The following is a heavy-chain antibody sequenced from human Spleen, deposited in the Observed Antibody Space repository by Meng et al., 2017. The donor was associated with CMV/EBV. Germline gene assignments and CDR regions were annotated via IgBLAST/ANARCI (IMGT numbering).Heavy chain of an antibody. V-gene: IGHV1-2*02. CDR2: INPNTGGT. CDR3: ARLIYNRNFKGYYGMDV. D-gene: IGHD1-14*01. CDR1: GYTFTGYY. Sequence: ASVKVSCKASGYTFTGYYMHWVRQAPGQGLEWMGWINPNTGGTNYAPKFQGRVTMTRDTSISTAHMELSRLRSDDTAVYYCARLIYNRNFKGYYGMDVWGQGTTVTVSS. J-gene: IGHJ6*02.